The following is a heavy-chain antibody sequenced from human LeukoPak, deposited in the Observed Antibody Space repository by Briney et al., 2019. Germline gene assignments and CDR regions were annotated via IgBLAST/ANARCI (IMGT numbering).Heavy chain of an antibody. CDR1: GGSISSYY. D-gene: IGHD4-17*01. CDR3: ARGDYGEYYLDY. Sequence: SETLSLTCTVSGGSISSYYWSWIRQPPGKGLEWIGYIYYSGSTNYNPSLKSRVTISVDTSKNQFSLKLSSVTAADTAVYYCARGDYGEYYLDYWGQGTLVTVSS. J-gene: IGHJ4*02. V-gene: IGHV4-59*01. CDR2: IYYSGST.